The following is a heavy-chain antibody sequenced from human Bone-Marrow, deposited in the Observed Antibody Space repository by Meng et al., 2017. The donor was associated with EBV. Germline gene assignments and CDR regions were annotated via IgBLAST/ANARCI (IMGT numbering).Heavy chain of an antibody. Sequence: QVRTVLSGAEVKKPGATVKVSCKASGYTFTRYGISWVRQAPGQGLEWMGWISAYNGNTNYAQKLQGRVTMTTDTSTSTAYMELRSLRSGDTAVYYCARINCSGGSCYSPLWYWGQGTLVTVSS. J-gene: IGHJ4*02. V-gene: IGHV1-18*01. CDR3: ARINCSGGSCYSPLWY. D-gene: IGHD2-15*01. CDR2: ISAYNGNT. CDR1: GYTFTRYG.